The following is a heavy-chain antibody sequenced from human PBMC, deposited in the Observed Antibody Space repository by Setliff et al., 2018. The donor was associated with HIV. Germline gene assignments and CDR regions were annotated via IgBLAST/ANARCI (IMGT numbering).Heavy chain of an antibody. Sequence: SETLSLTCTVSGDSVNDRSYFWGWIRQPPGKGLEWIGTFYYNGDSRYNPSLKSRVTISVDTSKNQFSLKLNSVTAADTAVYYCARGSDDSRGYHQRPGDYWGQGILVTVSS. V-gene: IGHV4-39*01. CDR1: GDSVNDRSYF. CDR2: FYYNGDS. CDR3: ARGSDDSRGYHQRPGDY. J-gene: IGHJ4*02. D-gene: IGHD3-22*01.